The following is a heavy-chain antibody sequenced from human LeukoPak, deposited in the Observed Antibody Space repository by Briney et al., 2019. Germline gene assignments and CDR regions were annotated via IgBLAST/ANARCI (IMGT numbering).Heavy chain of an antibody. D-gene: IGHD4-17*01. CDR2: IYYSEST. CDR1: GGSISSSSYY. CDR3: GRYHMNRVTRYYFHY. J-gene: IGHJ4*02. V-gene: IGHV4-39*07. Sequence: KPSETLSLTCTVSGGSISSSSYYWRWVRQPPGKGLEWIGSIYYSESTYYNPILKRRVAISVDKSKRQFSVKLSSVTDADTAGYYCGRYHMNRVTRYYFHYWGQGTLITVSS.